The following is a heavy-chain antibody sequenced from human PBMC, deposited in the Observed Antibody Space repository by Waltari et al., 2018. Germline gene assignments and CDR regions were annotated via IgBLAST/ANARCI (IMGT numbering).Heavy chain of an antibody. CDR1: GFTFSSYT. V-gene: IGHV3-21*01. Sequence: EVQLVESGGGLVKPGGSLRVSCAASGFTFSSYTMHWVRQAPGKGLEWVSSIRSSSTIINDADSVKGRFTISRENAKTALYLQMNSLRAEDTAVYYCARGARNPLAYCGPDCYPDYWGQGTLVTVSS. CDR2: IRSSSTII. D-gene: IGHD2-21*02. J-gene: IGHJ4*02. CDR3: ARGARNPLAYCGPDCYPDY.